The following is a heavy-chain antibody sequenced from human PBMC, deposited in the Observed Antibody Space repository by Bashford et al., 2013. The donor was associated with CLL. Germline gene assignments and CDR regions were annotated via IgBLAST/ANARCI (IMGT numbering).Heavy chain of an antibody. CDR3: ARNWNIRRRSYYFNY. V-gene: IGHV4-61*01. CDR1: WRPVSSDSYY. Sequence: SVDPRPSTSHCLWWRPVSSDSYYWSWIRQPPGKGLEWIGYIYYSGSTNYNPSLKSRVTISVDTSRNQFSLKLSSVTAADTAVYYCARNWNIRRRSYYFNYWGQGTLVTVSS. D-gene: IGHD1-1*01. J-gene: IGHJ4*02. CDR2: IYYSGST.